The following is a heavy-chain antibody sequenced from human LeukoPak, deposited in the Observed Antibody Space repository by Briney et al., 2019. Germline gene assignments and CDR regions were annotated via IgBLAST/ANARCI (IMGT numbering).Heavy chain of an antibody. CDR2: IYTSGST. D-gene: IGHD4-11*01. CDR3: ASGYSNIQFDY. J-gene: IGHJ4*02. V-gene: IGHV4-61*02. CDR1: GGSISSGSYY. Sequence: SQTLSLTCTVSGGSISSGSYYWSWIRQPAGKGLEWIGRIYTSGSTNYNPSLKSRVTMSVDTSKNQFSLKLSSVTAADTAVYYCASGYSNIQFDYWGQGTLVTVSS.